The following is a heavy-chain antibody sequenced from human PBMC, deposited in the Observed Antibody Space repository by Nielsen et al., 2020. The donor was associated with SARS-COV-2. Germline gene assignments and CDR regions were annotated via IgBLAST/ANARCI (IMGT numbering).Heavy chain of an antibody. CDR2: ISYDGSNK. V-gene: IGHV3-30-3*01. CDR3: ARVGKYYDFWSGYYTRDYYYYYMDV. Sequence: VRQAPGKGLEWVAVISYDGSNKYYADSVKGRFTISRDNSKNTLYLQMNSLRAEDTAVYYCARVGKYYDFWSGYYTRDYYYYYMDVWGKGTTVTVSS. J-gene: IGHJ6*03. D-gene: IGHD3-3*01.